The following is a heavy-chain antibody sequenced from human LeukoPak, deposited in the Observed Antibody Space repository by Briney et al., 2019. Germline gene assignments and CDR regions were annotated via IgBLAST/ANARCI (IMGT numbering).Heavy chain of an antibody. CDR2: IYTSGST. CDR3: ARASYSYDINGWVPFDY. CDR1: GGSISSSSYY. J-gene: IGHJ4*02. V-gene: IGHV4-61*02. Sequence: SETLSLTCTVSGGSISSSSYYWGWIRQPAGKGLEWIGRIYTSGSTNYNPSLKSRVTISGDTSKNQFSLRLSSVTAADTAVYYCARASYSYDINGWVPFDYWGQGTLVTVSS. D-gene: IGHD3-22*01.